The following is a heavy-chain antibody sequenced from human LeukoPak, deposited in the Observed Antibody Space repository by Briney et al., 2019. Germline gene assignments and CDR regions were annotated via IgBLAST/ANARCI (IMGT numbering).Heavy chain of an antibody. Sequence: SETLSLTCAVYGGSFSGYYWSWIRQPPGKGLEWIGEINHSGSTNYNPSLKSRVTISVDTSKNQFSLKLSSVTAADTAVYYCARGKYSSSWIPDYWGQGTLVTVSS. CDR1: GGSFSGYY. CDR3: ARGKYSSSWIPDY. V-gene: IGHV4-34*01. CDR2: INHSGST. J-gene: IGHJ4*02. D-gene: IGHD6-13*01.